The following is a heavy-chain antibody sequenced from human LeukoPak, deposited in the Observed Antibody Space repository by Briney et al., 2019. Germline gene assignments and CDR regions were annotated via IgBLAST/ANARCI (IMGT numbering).Heavy chain of an antibody. CDR1: GGTFSSYA. V-gene: IGHV1-69*04. Sequence: SVKVSCKASGGTFSSYAISWVQQAPGQGLEWMGRIIPILGIANYAQKFQGRVTITADKSTSTAYMELSSLRSEDTAVYYCARVTYYYDSSGLNWFDPWGQGTLVTVSS. CDR3: ARVTYYYDSSGLNWFDP. D-gene: IGHD3-22*01. CDR2: IIPILGIA. J-gene: IGHJ5*02.